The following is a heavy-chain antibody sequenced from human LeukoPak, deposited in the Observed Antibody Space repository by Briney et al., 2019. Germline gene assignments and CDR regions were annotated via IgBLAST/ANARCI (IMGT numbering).Heavy chain of an antibody. J-gene: IGHJ4*02. V-gene: IGHV3-66*01. Sequence: PGGSLRLSCAASGFTVSSSYMNWVRQAPGKGLEWVSLIYSGGGTYYADSVKGRFTISRDNAKNSLYLQMNSLRAEDTAVYYCARDSGLVGYGDPPDYWGQGTLVTVSS. CDR3: ARDSGLVGYGDPPDY. D-gene: IGHD4-17*01. CDR2: IYSGGGT. CDR1: GFTVSSSY.